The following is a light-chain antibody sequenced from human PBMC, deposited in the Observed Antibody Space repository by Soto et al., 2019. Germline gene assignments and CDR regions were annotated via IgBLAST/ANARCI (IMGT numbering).Light chain of an antibody. CDR1: QYVSAN. J-gene: IGKJ4*01. CDR3: QQYNHSPLT. CDR2: GAS. Sequence: VVMTQSPATLSVSPGERATLSCRASQYVSANLAWYQQKPGQAPRLLLYGASTRATAVPARFSGSWSGTDFTLTINSLQSEDSAVYYCQQYNHSPLTFGGGTKVEI. V-gene: IGKV3-15*01.